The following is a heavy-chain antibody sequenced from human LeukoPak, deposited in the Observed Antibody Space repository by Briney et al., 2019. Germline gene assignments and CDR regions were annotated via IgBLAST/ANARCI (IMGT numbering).Heavy chain of an antibody. CDR1: GFTFSSYA. Sequence: GGSLRLSCAGYGFTFSSYAMSWVRQAPGKGLEWVSVISGSGGSTYYADSVKGRFTISRDNSKNTLYLQMNSLRAEDTAVYYCARGSLETGTGYFDIWGQGTMVTVAS. CDR3: ARGSLETGTGYFDI. J-gene: IGHJ3*02. CDR2: ISGSGGST. D-gene: IGHD1/OR15-1a*01. V-gene: IGHV3-23*01.